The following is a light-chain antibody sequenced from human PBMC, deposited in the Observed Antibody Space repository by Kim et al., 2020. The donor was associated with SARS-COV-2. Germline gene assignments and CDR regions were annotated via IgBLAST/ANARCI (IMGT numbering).Light chain of an antibody. J-gene: IGKJ5*01. CDR3: QQYTDYFPTT. CDR1: QTSSRW. V-gene: IGKV1-5*03. Sequence: VGDRVTITSRASQTSSRWLSWYQQKPGKAPKLLIYRTSDLESGVPSRFSGSGSGTEFTLTISSLQPDDFATYFCQQYTDYFPTTFGQGTRLEIK. CDR2: RTS.